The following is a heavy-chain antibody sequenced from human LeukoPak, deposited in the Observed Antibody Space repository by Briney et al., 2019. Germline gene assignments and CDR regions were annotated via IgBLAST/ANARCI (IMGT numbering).Heavy chain of an antibody. Sequence: SETLSLTCTASGGSIITHYWNWIRQPPGKGLEWIGYIYYTGNTNYNPSLKSRVTISVDTSRNQLSLKLSSVTAADTAVYYCARGTVVTPYDYWGQGTLVTVSS. CDR2: IYYTGNT. CDR3: ARGTVVTPYDY. V-gene: IGHV4-59*11. J-gene: IGHJ4*02. D-gene: IGHD4-23*01. CDR1: GGSIITHY.